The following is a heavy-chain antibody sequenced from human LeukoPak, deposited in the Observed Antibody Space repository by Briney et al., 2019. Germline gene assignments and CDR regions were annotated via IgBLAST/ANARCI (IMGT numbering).Heavy chain of an antibody. J-gene: IGHJ5*02. V-gene: IGHV4-59*08. Sequence: SETLSLTYTVSTGSIRGYYWSWIRQPPGKGLEWIGYIYYSGSTNYNPSLQSRVTISVETSNNQFSLRMRSVAGADTGVYYCVRQRVRRVWFVPWGQGTLVAVSS. CDR2: IYYSGST. CDR1: TGSIRGYY. CDR3: VRQRVRRVWFVP.